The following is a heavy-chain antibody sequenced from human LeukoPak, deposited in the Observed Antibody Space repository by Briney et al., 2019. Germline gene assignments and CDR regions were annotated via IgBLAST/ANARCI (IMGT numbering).Heavy chain of an antibody. CDR1: GYTFTGYY. D-gene: IGHD6-13*01. CDR3: ARPKYSSSWDAFDI. J-gene: IGHJ3*02. V-gene: IGHV1-2*02. Sequence: ASVKVSCKASGYTFTGYYIHWVRQAPGHGLEWMGWINPNSGDTKYAQKFQGRVTMTRDTSISTAYMELSRLRSDDTAVYYCARPKYSSSWDAFDIWGPGTMVTVPS. CDR2: INPNSGDT.